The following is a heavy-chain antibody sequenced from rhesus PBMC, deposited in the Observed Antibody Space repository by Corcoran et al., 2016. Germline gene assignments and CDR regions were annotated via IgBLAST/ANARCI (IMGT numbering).Heavy chain of an antibody. J-gene: IGHJ2*01. CDR1: GGSISGYW. Sequence: QVKLQESGPGLVKPLETLSLTCAVSGGSISGYWWSWIRQPPGKGLAGIGRIDSSGSTDHNPPLKSRVTISRDTSKNQFDLKLSSVTAADTAVYYCARGPCTSTTCYDSYWYFDLWGPGTPITISS. V-gene: IGHV4-160*01. CDR2: IDSSGST. D-gene: IGHD2-2*01. CDR3: ARGPCTSTTCYDSYWYFDL.